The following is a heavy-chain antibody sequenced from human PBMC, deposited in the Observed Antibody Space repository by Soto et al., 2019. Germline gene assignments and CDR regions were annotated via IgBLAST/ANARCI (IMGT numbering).Heavy chain of an antibody. V-gene: IGHV4-31*11. Sequence: SETLSLTCAVSGGSISSGGYYWSWIRQHPGKGLEWIGYIYYSGSTYYNPSLKSRVTISVDTSKNQFSLKLSSVTAADTAVYYCASFTVTTTPHFDYWGQGTLVTVSS. CDR3: ASFTVTTTPHFDY. CDR2: IYYSGST. CDR1: GGSISSGGYY. D-gene: IGHD4-17*01. J-gene: IGHJ4*02.